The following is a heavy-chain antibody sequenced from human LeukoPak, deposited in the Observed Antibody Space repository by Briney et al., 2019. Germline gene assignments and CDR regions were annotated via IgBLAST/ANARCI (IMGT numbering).Heavy chain of an antibody. V-gene: IGHV1-2*02. CDR1: GYTFTGYY. CDR2: INPNSGGT. J-gene: IGHJ4*02. Sequence: ASVKVSCKASGYTFTGYYMHWVRQAPGQGLEWMGWINPNSGGTNYAQKFQGRVTMTRDTSISTAYMELSRLRSDDTAVYYCARGDYYGSGSYSSRYFDYWDQGTLVTVSS. CDR3: ARGDYYGSGSYSSRYFDY. D-gene: IGHD3-10*01.